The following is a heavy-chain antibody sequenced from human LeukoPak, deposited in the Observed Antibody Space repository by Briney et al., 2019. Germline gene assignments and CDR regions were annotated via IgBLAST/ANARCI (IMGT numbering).Heavy chain of an antibody. CDR3: ARGFLGGTDQYFDS. CDR2: IGGGGPTT. J-gene: IGHJ4*02. Sequence: GGSLRLSCAASGFTFSTYAMNWVRQAPAKGLEWVSTIGGGGPTTDYADSVKDRFTISRDNSKNTLYLQTNSLRAEDTAVYFCARGFLGGTDQYFDSWGQGTLVTVSS. V-gene: IGHV3-23*01. D-gene: IGHD6-19*01. CDR1: GFTFSTYA.